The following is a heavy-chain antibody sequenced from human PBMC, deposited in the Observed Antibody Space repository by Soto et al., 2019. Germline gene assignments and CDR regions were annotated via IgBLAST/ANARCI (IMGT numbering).Heavy chain of an antibody. V-gene: IGHV1-58*02. Sequence: SVKVSCKTSGFTFVNSAIQWVRQARGQRLEWIGWIVVGSGDTNSAQKFQKRVTISSDTSTGTAYIEVSSLGSEDTAVYYCAATITAAVGTGHYYGMDVWGQGTTVTVSS. CDR1: GFTFVNSA. D-gene: IGHD6-13*01. CDR3: AATITAAVGTGHYYGMDV. CDR2: IVVGSGDT. J-gene: IGHJ6*02.